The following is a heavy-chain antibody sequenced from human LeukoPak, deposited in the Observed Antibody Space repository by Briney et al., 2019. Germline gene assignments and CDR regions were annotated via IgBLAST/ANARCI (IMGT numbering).Heavy chain of an antibody. Sequence: GGSLRLSCATSGFTFTDYYMSWIRQAPGKGLEWVSYISVSGTTVYYADSVKGRFTLSRDNAKNSLYLQMNSLRAEDTAVYYCARDRDFPRDQLDYWGQGTLVTVSS. CDR2: ISVSGTTV. J-gene: IGHJ4*02. D-gene: IGHD2-21*02. V-gene: IGHV3-11*01. CDR1: GFTFTDYY. CDR3: ARDRDFPRDQLDY.